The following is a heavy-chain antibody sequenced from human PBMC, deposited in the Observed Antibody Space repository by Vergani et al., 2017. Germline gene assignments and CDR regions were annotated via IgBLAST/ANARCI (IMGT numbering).Heavy chain of an antibody. D-gene: IGHD2-15*01. V-gene: IGHV3-48*04. CDR1: GFTFSSYS. J-gene: IGHJ4*02. Sequence: EVQLVESGGGLVQPGGSLRLSCAASGFTFSSYSMNWVRQAPGKGLEWVSYISSSSSTIYYADSVKGRFTISRDNAKNSLYLQMNSLRAEDTAVYYCAKDSTPFDYWGQGTLVTVSS. CDR3: AKDSTPFDY. CDR2: ISSSSSTI.